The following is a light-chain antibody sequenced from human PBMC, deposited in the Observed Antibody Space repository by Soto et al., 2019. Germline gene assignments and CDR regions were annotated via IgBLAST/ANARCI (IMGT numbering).Light chain of an antibody. CDR2: DAS. V-gene: IGKV3-11*01. CDR3: QQANSFPMS. Sequence: EIVLTQSPGTLSLSPGERATLSCRASQSVNSILAWYQHKPGQAPRLLIYDASNRATGIPARFSGSGSGTDFTLTISSLEPEDFATYYCQQANSFPMSFGQGTRLEIK. CDR1: QSVNSI. J-gene: IGKJ5*01.